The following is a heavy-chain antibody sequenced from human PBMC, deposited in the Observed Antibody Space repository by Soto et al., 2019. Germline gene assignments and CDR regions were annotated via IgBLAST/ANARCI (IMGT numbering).Heavy chain of an antibody. Sequence: GSLRLSCAASGSTFSSYSMNWVRQAPGKGLEWVSYISSSSGTIYYADSVKGRFTISRDNAKNSLYLQMNSLRAEDTAVYYCASNPSGSQPYCGQGTLVTFS. D-gene: IGHD1-26*01. V-gene: IGHV3-48*01. CDR1: GSTFSSYS. CDR2: ISSSSGTI. J-gene: IGHJ4*02. CDR3: ASNPSGSQPY.